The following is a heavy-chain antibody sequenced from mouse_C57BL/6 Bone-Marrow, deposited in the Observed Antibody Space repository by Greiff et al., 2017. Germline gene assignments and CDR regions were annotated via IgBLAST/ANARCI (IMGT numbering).Heavy chain of an antibody. CDR1: GFTFSDYG. Sequence: EVKVVESGGGLVKPGGSLKLSCAASGFTFSDYGMHWVRQAPEKGLEWVAYISSGSSTIYYADTMKGRFTISRDNAKNTLFLQMTSLRSEDTAMYYCARGTGSPFAYWGQGTLVTVSA. J-gene: IGHJ3*01. D-gene: IGHD4-1*01. V-gene: IGHV5-17*01. CDR3: ARGTGSPFAY. CDR2: ISSGSSTI.